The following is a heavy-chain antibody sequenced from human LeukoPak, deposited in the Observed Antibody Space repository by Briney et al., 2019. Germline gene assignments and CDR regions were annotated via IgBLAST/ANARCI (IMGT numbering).Heavy chain of an antibody. CDR3: ARGNLGYCSGGSCLGMDV. D-gene: IGHD2-15*01. Sequence: SETLSLTCAVYGGSFSGYFWSWIRQPPGKGLEWIGEINHSGSTNYNPSLKSRVTISVDTSKNQFSLKLSSVTAADTAVYYCARGNLGYCSGGSCLGMDVWGKGTTVTVSS. V-gene: IGHV4-34*01. CDR2: INHSGST. CDR1: GGSFSGYF. J-gene: IGHJ6*04.